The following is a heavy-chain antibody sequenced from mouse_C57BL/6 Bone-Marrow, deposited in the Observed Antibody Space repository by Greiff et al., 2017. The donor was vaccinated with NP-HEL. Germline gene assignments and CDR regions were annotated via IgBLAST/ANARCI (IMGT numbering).Heavy chain of an antibody. D-gene: IGHD2-4*01. CDR2: IHPNSGST. V-gene: IGHV1-64*01. Sequence: VQLQQPGAELVKPGASVKLSCKASGYTFTSYWMHWVKQRPGQGLEWIGMIHPNSGSTNYNEKFKSKATLTVDKSSSTAYMQLSSLTSEDSAVYYCARMGAYDYGAYWGQGTLVTVSA. CDR3: ARMGAYDYGAY. J-gene: IGHJ3*01. CDR1: GYTFTSYW.